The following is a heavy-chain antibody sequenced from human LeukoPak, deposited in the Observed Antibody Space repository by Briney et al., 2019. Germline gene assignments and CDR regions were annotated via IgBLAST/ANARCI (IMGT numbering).Heavy chain of an antibody. CDR3: ARAVAGTHWLDP. CDR1: GFTSTIYA. J-gene: IGHJ5*02. V-gene: IGHV3-13*01. D-gene: IGHD6-19*01. CDR2: IATAGGT. Sequence: PVGSLRLSCAASGFTSTIYAMHWGRHVTGKGLERGSGIATAGGTYSTDSVKRRFTMSRENAKNSLHLQMNSLRAGDTAVYYCARAVAGTHWLDPWGQGTLVTVSS.